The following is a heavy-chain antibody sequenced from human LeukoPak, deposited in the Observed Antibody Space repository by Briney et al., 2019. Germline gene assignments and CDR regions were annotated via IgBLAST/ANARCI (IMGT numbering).Heavy chain of an antibody. V-gene: IGHV4-30-2*02. CDR1: GGSISSGGYY. Sequence: SETLSLTCAVSGGSISSGGYYWSWIRQPPGKGLEWIGYIYHSGSTYYNPSLKSRVTISVDTSKNQFSLKLSSVTAADTAVYYCARVAIPYDISPYYDGYMDVWGKGTTVTVSS. CDR3: ARVAIPYDISPYYDGYMDV. CDR2: IYHSGST. J-gene: IGHJ6*03. D-gene: IGHD3-22*01.